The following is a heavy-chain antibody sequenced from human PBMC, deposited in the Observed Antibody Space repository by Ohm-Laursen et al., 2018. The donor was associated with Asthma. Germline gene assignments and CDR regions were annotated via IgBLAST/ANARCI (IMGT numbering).Heavy chain of an antibody. CDR1: GYTFTSYG. Sequence: SSVKVSCKASGYTFTSYGISWVRQAPGQGLEWMGWISAYNVNTNYAQKLQGRVTMTTDTSTSTAYMELRSLRSDDTAVYYCASYDILTGYQFDYWGQGTLVTVSS. CDR2: ISAYNVNT. V-gene: IGHV1-18*04. CDR3: ASYDILTGYQFDY. D-gene: IGHD3-9*01. J-gene: IGHJ4*02.